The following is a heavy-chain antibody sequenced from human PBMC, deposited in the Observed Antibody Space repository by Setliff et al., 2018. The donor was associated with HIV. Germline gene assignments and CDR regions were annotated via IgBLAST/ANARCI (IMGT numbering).Heavy chain of an antibody. J-gene: IGHJ4*02. CDR3: ARGVRDNSGWSSYYFDY. D-gene: IGHD6-19*01. CDR2: VTHSGRT. CDR1: GGSFSGYY. Sequence: ASETLSLTCAVYGGSFSGYYWSWIRQPPGKGLEWIGEVTHSGRTNYNPSLESRVTTSVDKSKKQFSLRLTSVTAADTAVYYCARGVRDNSGWSSYYFDYWGQGTLVTVSS. V-gene: IGHV4-34*01.